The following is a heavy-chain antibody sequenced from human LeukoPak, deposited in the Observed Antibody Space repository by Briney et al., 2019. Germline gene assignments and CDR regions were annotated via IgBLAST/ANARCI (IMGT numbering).Heavy chain of an antibody. J-gene: IGHJ4*02. D-gene: IGHD2-21*02. CDR3: ARLVVVTAIPLYYFDY. CDR1: GYSFTTYW. CDR2: IYPGDSDT. V-gene: IGHV5-51*01. Sequence: GESLKISCKGSGYSFTTYWIGWVRQMPGKGLEWMGIIYPGDSDTRYSPSFRGPVTISADKSISTAYLQWSSLKASDTAMYYCARLVVVTAIPLYYFDYWGQGTLVTVSS.